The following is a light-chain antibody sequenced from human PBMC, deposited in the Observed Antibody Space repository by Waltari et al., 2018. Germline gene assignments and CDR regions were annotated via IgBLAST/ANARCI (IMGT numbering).Light chain of an antibody. CDR3: QQRSNWPPLT. Sequence: EIVLTPSPATLSLSTGERAPLSCRASQSVSNFLPWYQQKPGQAPRLLIYEASKSATGIPARFSGSGSGTDFTLTISSLEPEDFAVYYCQQRSNWPPLTFGGGTKVEIK. J-gene: IGKJ4*01. CDR2: EAS. CDR1: QSVSNF. V-gene: IGKV3-11*01.